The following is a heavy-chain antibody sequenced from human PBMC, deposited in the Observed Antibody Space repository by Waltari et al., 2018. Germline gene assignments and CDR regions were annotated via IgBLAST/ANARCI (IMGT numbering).Heavy chain of an antibody. CDR2: IYYSGST. CDR1: GGSISSSSYY. V-gene: IGHV4-39*07. J-gene: IGHJ2*01. D-gene: IGHD2-15*01. Sequence: QLQLQESGPGLVKPSETLSLTCTVSGGSISSSSYYWGWIRQPPGKGLEWIGSIYYSGSTYYNPSLKSRVTISVDTSKNQFSLKLSSVTAADTAVYYCARESGDIVLVVAATYWYFDLWGRGTLVTVSS. CDR3: ARESGDIVLVVAATYWYFDL.